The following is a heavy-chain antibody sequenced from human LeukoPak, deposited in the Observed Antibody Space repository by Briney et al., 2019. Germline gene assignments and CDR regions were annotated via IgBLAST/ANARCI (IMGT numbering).Heavy chain of an antibody. CDR3: ARGDDYSNFSWFDP. J-gene: IGHJ5*02. D-gene: IGHD4-11*01. CDR1: GYSISSGYY. V-gene: IGHV4-38-2*02. Sequence: SETLSLTCTVSGYSISSGYYWGWIRQPPGKGLEWIGIIYHSGSTYYNPSLKSRVTISIDTSKNQFSLKLNSVTAADTAVYYCARGDDYSNFSWFDPWGQGTLVTVSS. CDR2: IYHSGST.